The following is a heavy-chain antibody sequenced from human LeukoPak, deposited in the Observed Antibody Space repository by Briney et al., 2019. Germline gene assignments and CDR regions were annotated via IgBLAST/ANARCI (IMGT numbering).Heavy chain of an antibody. CDR1: RGSISGSIRGYY. V-gene: IGHV4-61*03. CDR3: ARFTLGYSGAYYFDY. D-gene: IGHD5-12*01. J-gene: IGHJ4*02. Sequence: SETLSLTCTVSRGSISGSIRGYYWSWLRQPPGKGLEWIGYISSSGSINDNPSLRSRLTISVDTSKNHFFLNLSSVSAADTAVYYCARFTLGYSGAYYFDYWGQGTLVTVS. CDR2: ISSSGSI.